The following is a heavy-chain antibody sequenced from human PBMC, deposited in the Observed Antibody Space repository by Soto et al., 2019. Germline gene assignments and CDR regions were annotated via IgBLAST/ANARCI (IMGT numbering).Heavy chain of an antibody. Sequence: GGSLRLSCAASGFTFDDYAMHWVRQAPGKGLEWVSGISWNSGSIGYADSVKGRFTISRDNAKNSLYLQMNSLRAEDTALYYCAKDKAARTYYYYGMVVWGQGTTVTVSS. CDR2: ISWNSGSI. CDR3: AKDKAARTYYYYGMVV. J-gene: IGHJ6*02. V-gene: IGHV3-9*01. CDR1: GFTFDDYA. D-gene: IGHD6-6*01.